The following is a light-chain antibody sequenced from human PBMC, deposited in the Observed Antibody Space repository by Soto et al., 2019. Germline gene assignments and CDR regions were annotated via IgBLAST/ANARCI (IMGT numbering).Light chain of an antibody. CDR3: QQYNIWSSIA. J-gene: IGKJ5*01. V-gene: IGKV3-15*01. Sequence: EIVMTQSPATLSVSPGERATLSCRASQSISSKVGWYQQKPGQAPRLLIYGASTRATGVPPRFSGSESGTEFTLTVSSWQSEDFAVYYCQQYNIWSSIAFGQGTRLEIK. CDR2: GAS. CDR1: QSISSK.